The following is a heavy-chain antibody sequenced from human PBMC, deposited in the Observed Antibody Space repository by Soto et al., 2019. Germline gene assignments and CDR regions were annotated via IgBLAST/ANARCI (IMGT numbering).Heavy chain of an antibody. CDR1: GFTFSSYW. J-gene: IGHJ6*03. CDR2: ISGSGGST. V-gene: IGHV3-23*01. D-gene: IGHD2-15*01. Sequence: GGSLRLSCAASGFTFSSYWMHWVRQAPGKGLEWVSAISGSGGSTYYADSVKGRFTISRENSKNTLYLQMNSLRAEDTAVYYCAKSGSRVVAAIFDYYYYMDVWGKGTTVTVSS. CDR3: AKSGSRVVAAIFDYYYYMDV.